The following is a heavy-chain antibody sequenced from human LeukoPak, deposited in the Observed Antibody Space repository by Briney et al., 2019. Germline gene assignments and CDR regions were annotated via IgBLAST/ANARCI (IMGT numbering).Heavy chain of an antibody. Sequence: GGSLRLSCAASGFTFSSSAMSWVRQAPGKGLEWVSTISGSGDRTYYADSVKGRFTISRDNSKNTLFLHMNSLRAEDTAVYYCARDLRGSSWYEGRGNWFDPWGQGTLVTVSS. CDR1: GFTFSSSA. CDR2: ISGSGDRT. J-gene: IGHJ5*02. CDR3: ARDLRGSSWYEGRGNWFDP. V-gene: IGHV3-23*01. D-gene: IGHD6-13*01.